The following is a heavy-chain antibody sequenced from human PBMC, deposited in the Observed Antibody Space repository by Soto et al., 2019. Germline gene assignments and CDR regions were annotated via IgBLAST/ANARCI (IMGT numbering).Heavy chain of an antibody. V-gene: IGHV3-23*01. Sequence: VQLLESGGGLVQPGESLRLSCAASGFTFSSYAMSWVRQAPGKGLEWVSTISGSGGSTHYADSVKGQFTISRDNSKNMLYLQVNSLRAEDTAVYYCAKSIVAVAGPVDYWGQGTLVTVSS. CDR3: AKSIVAVAGPVDY. D-gene: IGHD6-19*01. CDR2: ISGSGGST. J-gene: IGHJ4*02. CDR1: GFTFSSYA.